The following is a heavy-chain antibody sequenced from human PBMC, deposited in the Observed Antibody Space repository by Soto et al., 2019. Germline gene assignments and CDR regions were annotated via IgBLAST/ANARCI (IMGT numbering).Heavy chain of an antibody. CDR3: GNDVSSRKWVEP. Sequence: SETLSLTCAVSGASIRSYHWSFLRQPAGKGLEWIGRIQHTGNTNYNPSLKSRVTMSADTSKNQISLKMTSVTAADTAVYFCGNDVSSRKWVEPWGQGVRVTVSS. J-gene: IGHJ5*02. D-gene: IGHD3-16*01. CDR2: IQHTGNT. CDR1: GASIRSYH. V-gene: IGHV4-4*07.